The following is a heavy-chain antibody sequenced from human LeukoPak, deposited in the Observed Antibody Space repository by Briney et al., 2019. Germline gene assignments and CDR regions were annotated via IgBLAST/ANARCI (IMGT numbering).Heavy chain of an antibody. D-gene: IGHD3-22*01. J-gene: IGHJ4*02. CDR3: ARRGGDSSGNFDY. V-gene: IGHV4-59*08. Sequence: SETQSLTCTVSGGSISSYYWSWIRQPPGKGLEWIGYIYYSGGTNYNPSLKSRVTISVDTSKKQFSLRLSSVTAADTAVYYCARRGGDSSGNFDYWGQGTLVTVSS. CDR2: IYYSGGT. CDR1: GGSISSYY.